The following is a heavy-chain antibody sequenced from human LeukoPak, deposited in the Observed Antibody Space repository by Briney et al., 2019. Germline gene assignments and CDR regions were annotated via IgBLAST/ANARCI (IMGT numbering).Heavy chain of an antibody. V-gene: IGHV4-61*02. CDR3: ARTKPGYSSGWPRNYYYYYMDV. J-gene: IGHJ6*03. D-gene: IGHD6-19*01. Sequence: SETLSLTCTVSGGSISSGSYYWSWIRQPAGKGLEWIGRIYTSGSTNYNPSLKSRVTISVDTSKNQFSLKLSSVTAADTAVYYCARTKPGYSSGWPRNYYYYYMDVWGKGTTVTVSS. CDR1: GGSISSGSYY. CDR2: IYTSGST.